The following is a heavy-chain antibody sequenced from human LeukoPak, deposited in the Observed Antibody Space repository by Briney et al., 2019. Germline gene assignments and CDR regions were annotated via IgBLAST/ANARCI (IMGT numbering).Heavy chain of an antibody. CDR2: ISSSGSTI. J-gene: IGHJ4*02. CDR1: GFTFSSYE. CDR3: AEPPRGSGADY. Sequence: GGSLRLSCAASGFTFSSYEMNWVRQAPGKGLEWVSYISSSGSTIYYADSVKGRSTISRDNAKNSLYLQMNSLRAEDTAVYYCAEPPRGSGADYWGQGTLVTVSS. D-gene: IGHD3-10*01. V-gene: IGHV3-48*03.